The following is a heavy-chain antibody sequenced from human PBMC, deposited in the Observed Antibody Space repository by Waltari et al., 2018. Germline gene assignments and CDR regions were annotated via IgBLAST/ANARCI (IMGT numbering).Heavy chain of an antibody. CDR1: GYKCNSYG. CDR2: ISAYTGNP. Sequence: QLVQSDAEVKKPGASVKVSCKTSGYKCNSYGINWARQAPGQGLESMGWISAYTGNPHYAQNFQGRVTMTRDTSTNTAYLELRGLTSDDTAVYYCARRWTSDWSDPWGQGTLVTVSS. J-gene: IGHJ5*02. V-gene: IGHV1-18*01. CDR3: ARRWTSDWSDP.